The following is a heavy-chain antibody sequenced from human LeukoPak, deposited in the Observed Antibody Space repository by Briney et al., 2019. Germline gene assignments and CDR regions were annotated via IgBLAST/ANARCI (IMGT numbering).Heavy chain of an antibody. CDR1: GFTFSNYA. D-gene: IGHD3-9*01. CDR3: AKPLDDILTGYSW. J-gene: IGHJ4*02. V-gene: IGHV3-23*01. CDR2: ISGSGGST. Sequence: GSLRLSCTASGFTFSNYAMSWVRQAPGKGLEWVSAISGSGGSTYYGDSVKGRFTISRDNPKNTLYLQMNSLRAEDTAVYYCAKPLDDILTGYSWWGQGTPVTVSS.